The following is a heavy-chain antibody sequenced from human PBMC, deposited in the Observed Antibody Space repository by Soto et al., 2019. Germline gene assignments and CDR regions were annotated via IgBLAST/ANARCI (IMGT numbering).Heavy chain of an antibody. Sequence: SETLSLTCTVSGGSVSSGSYYWSWIRQPPGKGLEWIGYIYYSGSTNYNPSLKSRVTISVDTSKNQFSLKLSSVTAADTAVYYCARVHFDYGMDAWGQGTTAPVYS. V-gene: IGHV4-61*01. J-gene: IGHJ6*02. CDR2: IYYSGST. CDR1: GGSVSSGSYY. CDR3: ARVHFDYGMDA.